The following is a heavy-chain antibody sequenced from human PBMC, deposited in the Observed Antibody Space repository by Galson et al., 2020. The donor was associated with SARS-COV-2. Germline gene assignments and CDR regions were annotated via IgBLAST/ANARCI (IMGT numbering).Heavy chain of an antibody. CDR3: ARGSAATSFDY. CDR2: IWYDGSNK. D-gene: IGHD6-25*01. J-gene: IGHJ4*02. Sequence: GGSLRLSCAASGFAFRTYGMHWVRQAPGKGLEWVANIWYDGSNKYYADSVKGRFTISRDNSKNTLYLEMNSLRGEDTALYYCARGSAATSFDYWGQGTRVTVSS. CDR1: GFAFRTYG. V-gene: IGHV3-33*01.